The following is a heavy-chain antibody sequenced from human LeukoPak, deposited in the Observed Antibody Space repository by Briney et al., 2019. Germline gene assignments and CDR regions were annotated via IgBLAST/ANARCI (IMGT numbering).Heavy chain of an antibody. Sequence: PGGSLRLSCAASGFTFSSHWMSWVRQAPGKGLEWVADIKQDGSEKYYVDSVKGRFTISRDNAKNSLYLQMNSLRAEDTAVYYCARIITTPSTRFDSCGQGTLVTVSS. J-gene: IGHJ5*01. CDR2: IKQDGSEK. V-gene: IGHV3-7*01. CDR3: ARIITTPSTRFDS. D-gene: IGHD1/OR15-1a*01. CDR1: GFTFSSHW.